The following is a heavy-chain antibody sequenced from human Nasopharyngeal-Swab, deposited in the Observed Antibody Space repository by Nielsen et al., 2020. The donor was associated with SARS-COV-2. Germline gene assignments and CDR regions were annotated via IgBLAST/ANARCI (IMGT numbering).Heavy chain of an antibody. Sequence: GRSLRLSCAASGFFLSSVWMSWVRQAPGKGLGWVGRIKRKADGGTVEYATAVRGRFSISRDDSRNTLFLQMNRLKTEDTAVYYCTTLHRTGWFWGQGTLVTVSS. V-gene: IGHV3-15*01. D-gene: IGHD6-19*01. CDR2: IKRKADGGTV. CDR1: GFFLSSVW. CDR3: TTLHRTGWF. J-gene: IGHJ4*02.